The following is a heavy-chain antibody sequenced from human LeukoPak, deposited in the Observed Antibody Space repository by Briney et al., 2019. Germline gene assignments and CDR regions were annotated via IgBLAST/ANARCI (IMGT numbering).Heavy chain of an antibody. D-gene: IGHD3-22*01. CDR1: GDSVSSNNAA. CDR3: SRGARGSSGYLAY. CDR2: TYYRSKWYN. Sequence: SQTLSLTCAISGDSVSSNNAAWNWIRQSPSRGLEWLGRTYYRSKWYNDYAISVKSRITINPDTSKNQVSLQVKSVTPEDTGVYYCSRGARGSSGYLAYWGQGTLVTVSS. J-gene: IGHJ4*02. V-gene: IGHV6-1*01.